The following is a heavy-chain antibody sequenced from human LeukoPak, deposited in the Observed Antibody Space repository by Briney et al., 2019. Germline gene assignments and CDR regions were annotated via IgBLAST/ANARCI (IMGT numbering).Heavy chain of an antibody. CDR1: GFTFSGYA. V-gene: IGHV3-30-3*01. CDR3: AKDRGINWFDP. Sequence: PGGSLRLSCAASGFTFSGYAMHWVRQAPGKGLEWVAVISYDGSNEYYADSVKGRFTISRDNSKNTLYLQMNSLSVEDTAVYYCAKDRGINWFDPWGQGTLVTVSS. CDR2: ISYDGSNE. D-gene: IGHD3-10*01. J-gene: IGHJ5*02.